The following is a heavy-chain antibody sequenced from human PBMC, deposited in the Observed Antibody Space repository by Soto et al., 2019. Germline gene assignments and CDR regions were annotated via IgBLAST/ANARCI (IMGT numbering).Heavy chain of an antibody. J-gene: IGHJ4*02. CDR1: GSTFSSYW. D-gene: IGHD5-18*01. Sequence: VSLRLSCAASGSTFSSYWMHWVRQAPGKGLVWVSRINPDGSATNYADSVKGRFTISRDNAKNTLYLQMNSLRAEDTAVFYCGRGGSDSPMAPGYWGQGTLVTVYS. CDR2: INPDGSAT. V-gene: IGHV3-74*01. CDR3: GRGGSDSPMAPGY.